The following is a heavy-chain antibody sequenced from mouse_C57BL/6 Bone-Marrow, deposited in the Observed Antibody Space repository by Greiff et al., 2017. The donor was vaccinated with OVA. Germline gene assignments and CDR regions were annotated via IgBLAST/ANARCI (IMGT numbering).Heavy chain of an antibody. CDR2: INPGSGGT. J-gene: IGHJ3*01. CDR1: GYAFTNYL. V-gene: IGHV1-54*01. Sequence: VKLMESGAELVRPGTSVKVSCKASGYAFTNYLIEWVKQRPGQGLEWIGVINPGSGGTNYNEKFKGKATLTADKSSSTAYMQLSSLTSEDSAVYVCARGVYYDYDGGWFAYWGQGTLVTVSA. D-gene: IGHD2-4*01. CDR3: ARGVYYDYDGGWFAY.